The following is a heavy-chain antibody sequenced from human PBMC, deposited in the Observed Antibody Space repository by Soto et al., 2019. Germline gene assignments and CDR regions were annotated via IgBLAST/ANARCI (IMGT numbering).Heavy chain of an antibody. V-gene: IGHV3-33*01. D-gene: IGHD6-6*01. CDR2: IWYDGSNK. Sequence: GGSLRLSCAASGFTFSSYGMHWVRQAPGKGLEWVAVIWYDGSNKYYADSVKGRFTISXXXXXXTXYXQXXXLRAEDTAVYYCASGIAALAYWGQGTLVTVSS. J-gene: IGHJ4*02. CDR1: GFTFSSYG. CDR3: ASGIAALAY.